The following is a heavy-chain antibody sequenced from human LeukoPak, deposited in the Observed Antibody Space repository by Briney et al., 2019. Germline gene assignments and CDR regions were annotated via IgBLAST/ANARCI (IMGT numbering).Heavy chain of an antibody. J-gene: IGHJ4*02. CDR2: MRFDGSHQ. Sequence: GGSLRLSCAASGFTFNNYGMHWVRQAPGKGLEWVAFMRFDGSHQYYADSVKGRFTISRDNSKNTLYLQMNSLRAEDTAVYYCARWVVVAATFDYWGQGTLVTVSS. CDR3: ARWVVVAATFDY. V-gene: IGHV3-30*02. CDR1: GFTFNNYG. D-gene: IGHD2-15*01.